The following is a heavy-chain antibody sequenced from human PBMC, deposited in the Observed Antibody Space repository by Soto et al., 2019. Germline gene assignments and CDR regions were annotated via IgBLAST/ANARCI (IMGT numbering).Heavy chain of an antibody. D-gene: IGHD6-6*01. Sequence: QVQLVQSGAEVKKPGASVTVYCKASGYTFTGYYMHWVRQAPVQGLEWMGWINPNSGGTNYAQKFQGRVTMTRDTSISTAYMELSRLRSDDTAVYYCATLYSSSALYYYYGMDAWGQGTPVTVSS. J-gene: IGHJ6*02. V-gene: IGHV1-2*02. CDR2: INPNSGGT. CDR1: GYTFTGYY. CDR3: ATLYSSSALYYYYGMDA.